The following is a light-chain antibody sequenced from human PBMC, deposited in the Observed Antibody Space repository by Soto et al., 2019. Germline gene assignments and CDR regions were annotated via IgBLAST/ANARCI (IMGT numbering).Light chain of an antibody. J-gene: IGKJ2*01. V-gene: IGKV1-5*03. Sequence: DIQMTQSPSTLSASVGDRVTITCRASQSVNSWLAWYQQKPGKAPDFLIYKASILESGVPSRFSGSGSGTEFTLTISSLQPEDFATYYCQQYYTEGAFGQGTKLEIK. CDR1: QSVNSW. CDR2: KAS. CDR3: QQYYTEGA.